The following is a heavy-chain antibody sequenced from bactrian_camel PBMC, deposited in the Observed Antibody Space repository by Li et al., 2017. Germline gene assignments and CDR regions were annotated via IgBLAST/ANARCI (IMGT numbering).Heavy chain of an antibody. Sequence: DVQLVESGGGSVQTGGSLRLSCAPSGLSVSDSSMAWFRQSPGKEPEAVAAIRRDDLTAYTDSVKCRFTISRDNAENTVYLQMNSLKPEDTGVYWCVRNRGGGMEYWGQGTQVTVS. CDR1: GLSVSDSS. D-gene: IGHD2*01. CDR2: IRRDDLT. CDR3: VRNRGGGMEY. V-gene: IGHV3S67*01. J-gene: IGHJ4*01.